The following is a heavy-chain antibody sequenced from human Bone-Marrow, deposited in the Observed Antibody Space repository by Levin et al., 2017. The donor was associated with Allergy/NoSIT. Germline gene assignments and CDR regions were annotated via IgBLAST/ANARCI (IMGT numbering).Heavy chain of an antibody. CDR3: AKDKWQSEFFVMDV. J-gene: IGHJ6*02. V-gene: IGHV3-9*01. D-gene: IGHD2-8*01. CDR1: GFTFEDYA. Sequence: PGGSLRLSCAASGFTFEDYAMHWVRQAPGKGLEWVSGISWHSGNIDYADSVRGRFTISRDNAKNSLFLQMNSLTAEDTALYFCAKDKWQSEFFVMDVWGQGTTVIVSS. CDR2: ISWHSGNI.